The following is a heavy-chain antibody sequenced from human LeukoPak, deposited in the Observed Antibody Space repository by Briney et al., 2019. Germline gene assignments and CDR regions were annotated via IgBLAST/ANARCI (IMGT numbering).Heavy chain of an antibody. Sequence: SETLSLTCNVSGGFFRSRSYYWGWVRQPPGKGLEWIGSIHHSGSTYYNPSPKSRVTISVDTSKNQFSLKLSSVTAADTAVYYCARQDTIFGVVISYFFDYWGQGTLVSVSS. V-gene: IGHV4-39*01. CDR2: IHHSGST. CDR1: GGFFRSRSYY. J-gene: IGHJ4*02. CDR3: ARQDTIFGVVISYFFDY. D-gene: IGHD3-3*01.